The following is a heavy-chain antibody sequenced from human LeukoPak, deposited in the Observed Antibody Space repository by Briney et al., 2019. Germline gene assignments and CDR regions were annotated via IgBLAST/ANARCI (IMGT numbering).Heavy chain of an antibody. CDR3: GRAAGYNYYMDV. D-gene: IGHD6-13*01. J-gene: IGHJ6*03. CDR1: GGSFSGYY. CDR2: INDSGRS. Sequence: PSETLSLTCGVYGGSFSGYYWSWIRQPPGKGLEWIGEINDSGRSNYKSSLKSRVTISEDTSKNQFSLKLSSVTAADTAVYYCGRAAGYNYYMDVWGKGTTVTISS. V-gene: IGHV4-34*01.